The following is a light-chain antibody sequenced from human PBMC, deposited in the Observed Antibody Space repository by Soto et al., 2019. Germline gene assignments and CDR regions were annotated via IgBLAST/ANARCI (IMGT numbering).Light chain of an antibody. Sequence: EIVLTQSPGTLSLSPGERATLSCRASQSVSSSYLAWYQQKPGQAPRLLIYGASSRATGIPDRFSGSGSGTDFTLNISRLEPADFAVYYCQQYGSFPYTFGQGTKLEIK. J-gene: IGKJ2*01. CDR1: QSVSSSY. CDR2: GAS. V-gene: IGKV3-20*01. CDR3: QQYGSFPYT.